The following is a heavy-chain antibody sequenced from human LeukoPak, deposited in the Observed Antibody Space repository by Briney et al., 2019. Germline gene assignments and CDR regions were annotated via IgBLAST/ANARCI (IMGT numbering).Heavy chain of an antibody. V-gene: IGHV4-34*01. CDR3: ARVRMSGFYYYYYYMDV. D-gene: IGHD2-15*01. CDR2: INHSGST. J-gene: IGHJ6*03. CDR1: GGSFSGYY. Sequence: SETLSLTCAVYGGSFSGYYWSWIRQPPGKGLEWIGEINHSGSTNYNPSLKSRVTISVDTSKNQFSLKLSSVTAADTAVYYCARVRMSGFYYYYYYMDVWGKGTTVTVSS.